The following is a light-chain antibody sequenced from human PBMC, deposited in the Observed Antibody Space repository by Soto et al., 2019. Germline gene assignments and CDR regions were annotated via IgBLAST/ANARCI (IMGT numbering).Light chain of an antibody. Sequence: QPVLTQPPSVSGAPGQRVTISCTGSSSNIGAGYDVHWYQQLPGTAPKLLIYGNSNRPSGVPDRFSGSKSGTSASLAITGLQDEDDADYYCQSYDSSLSGWVFGGGTKLTVL. CDR1: SSNIGAGYD. J-gene: IGLJ3*02. CDR3: QSYDSSLSGWV. CDR2: GNS. V-gene: IGLV1-40*01.